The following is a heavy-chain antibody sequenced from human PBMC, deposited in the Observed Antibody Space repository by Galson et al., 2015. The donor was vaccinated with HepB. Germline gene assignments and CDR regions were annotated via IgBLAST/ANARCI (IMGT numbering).Heavy chain of an antibody. CDR3: ARDLGYCGDESCTEHGAFDL. Sequence: SLRLSCAASGFIFSNHAIHWVRQAPGKGLEWLAVIWYDGSDKYNVDAVKGRFTSSRDNSNNTLYLQMNSLRAEDTAICYCARDLGYCGDESCTEHGAFDLWGQGTMVIVSS. CDR2: IWYDGSDK. CDR1: GFIFSNHA. V-gene: IGHV3-33*08. J-gene: IGHJ3*01. D-gene: IGHD2-21*01.